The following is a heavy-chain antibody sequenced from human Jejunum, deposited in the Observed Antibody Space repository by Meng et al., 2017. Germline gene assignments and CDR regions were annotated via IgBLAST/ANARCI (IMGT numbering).Heavy chain of an antibody. J-gene: IGHJ3*02. V-gene: IGHV3-74*01. CDR3: ARGNYHAFDI. Sequence: GESLKISCAASGFTFSSYWMHWVRQAPGKGLVWVSRINSDGSSTSDAGSVKGRFTISRDNAKNTLYLQMNSLRAEDTAVYYCARGNYHAFDIWGQGIMVTVSS. D-gene: IGHD1-7*01. CDR2: INSDGSST. CDR1: GFTFSSYW.